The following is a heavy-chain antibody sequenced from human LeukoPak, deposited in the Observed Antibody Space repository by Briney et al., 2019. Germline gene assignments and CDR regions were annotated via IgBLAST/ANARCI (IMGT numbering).Heavy chain of an antibody. D-gene: IGHD3-22*01. J-gene: IGHJ4*02. CDR2: INPNTGGT. Sequence: GSVNVSRQTSGYTFTGYYMHWVRQAPGQGLEWMGWINPNTGGTNYAQKFQGRVTMTSDTSISTAYMELSSLRSDDTAVYYCARAPMIVVIFPPRLDFWGQGTLVTVSS. CDR1: GYTFTGYY. CDR3: ARAPMIVVIFPPRLDF. V-gene: IGHV1-2*02.